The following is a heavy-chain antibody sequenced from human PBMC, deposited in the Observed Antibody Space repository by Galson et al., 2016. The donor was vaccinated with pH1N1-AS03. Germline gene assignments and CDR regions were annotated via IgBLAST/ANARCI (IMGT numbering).Heavy chain of an antibody. J-gene: IGHJ6*02. D-gene: IGHD1-7*01. CDR2: IRSKTDRATS. CDR1: GFTFSNAW. V-gene: IGHV3-15*01. CDR3: SAENWNYKVFYGMDV. Sequence: SLRLSCAASGFTFSNAWMSWVRQAPGKGLEWVGRIRSKTDRATSDYAAPVKGRFTISRDDSKNTLFLQVNSLKTEDTGVYYCSAENWNYKVFYGMDVWGHWTTVTASS.